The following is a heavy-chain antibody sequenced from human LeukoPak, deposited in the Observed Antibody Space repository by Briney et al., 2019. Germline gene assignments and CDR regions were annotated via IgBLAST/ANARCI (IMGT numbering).Heavy chain of an antibody. J-gene: IGHJ5*02. D-gene: IGHD2-2*01. CDR1: GGSFSTYY. Sequence: PPETPSLTCILPGGSFSTYYCSWTRPPPGEARGWSGYGYKTGSAYYNPSLRSRVTIPVDTSRTQVSLRLTSVTAADTAVYFCARNQERSTSNIWFDAWGQGTLVTVSS. CDR3: ARNQERSTSNIWFDA. V-gene: IGHV4-59*08. CDR2: GYKTGSA.